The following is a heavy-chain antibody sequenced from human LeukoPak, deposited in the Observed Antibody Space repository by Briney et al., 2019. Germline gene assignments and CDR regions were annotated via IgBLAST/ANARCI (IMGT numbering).Heavy chain of an antibody. Sequence: GGSLRLSCAASGFTFSSYAMSWVRQAPGKGLEWVSVIYSGGSTYYADSVKGRFTISRDNSKNTLYLQMNSLRAEDTAVYYCARATRDSSSWYKIRWYFDYWGQGTLVTVSS. CDR3: ARATRDSSSWYKIRWYFDY. CDR2: IYSGGST. CDR1: GFTFSSYA. J-gene: IGHJ4*02. D-gene: IGHD6-13*01. V-gene: IGHV3-53*01.